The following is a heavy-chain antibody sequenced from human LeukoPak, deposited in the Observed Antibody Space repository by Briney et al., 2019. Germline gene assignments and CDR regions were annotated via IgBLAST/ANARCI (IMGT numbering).Heavy chain of an antibody. CDR1: GFTFSSYA. V-gene: IGHV3-30-3*01. CDR3: AREAPDDYGTHYYYYYGMDV. CDR2: ISYDGSNK. Sequence: PGRSLRLSCAASGFTFSSYAMHWVRQAPGKGLEWVAVISYDGSNKYYADSVKGRFTISRDNSKNTLYLQMNSLRAEDTAVYYCAREAPDDYGTHYYYYYGMDVWGQGTTVTVSS. J-gene: IGHJ6*02. D-gene: IGHD4-17*01.